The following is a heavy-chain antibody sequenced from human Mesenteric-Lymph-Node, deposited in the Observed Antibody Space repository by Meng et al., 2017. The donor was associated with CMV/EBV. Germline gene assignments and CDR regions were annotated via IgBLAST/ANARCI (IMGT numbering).Heavy chain of an antibody. J-gene: IGHJ4*02. D-gene: IGHD6-13*01. CDR3: AKVRSWQFDY. CDR1: GFTFSSYV. V-gene: IGHV3-23*03. CDR2: IYSGVSST. Sequence: LSCEASGFTFSSYVMTWVRQAPGKGLEWVSVIYSGVSSTYYVDSVKGRFTISRDNSKNTLYLQMNSLRAEDTAVYYCAKVRSWQFDYWGQGTLVTVSS.